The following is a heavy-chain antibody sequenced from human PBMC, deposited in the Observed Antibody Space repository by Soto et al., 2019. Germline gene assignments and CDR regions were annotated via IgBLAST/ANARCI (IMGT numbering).Heavy chain of an antibody. V-gene: IGHV4-4*07. CDR2: IFSSGST. CDR1: GGSINTFY. J-gene: IGHJ4*02. CDR3: AREGSYSAYNFAHGIQLWSFDF. Sequence: PXESLSLTCTVSGGSINTFYGSWVRQPAGKGLEWIGRIFSSGSTSFNPSLESRVAMSVDTSKNHFSLNLSSVTAADMAVYYCAREGSYSAYNFAHGIQLWSFDFWGQGALVTVS. D-gene: IGHD5-12*01.